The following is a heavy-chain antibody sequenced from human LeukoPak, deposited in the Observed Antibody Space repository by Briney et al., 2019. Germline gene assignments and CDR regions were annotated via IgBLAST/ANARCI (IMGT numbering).Heavy chain of an antibody. CDR2: IKQDGSEK. Sequence: GGSLRLSCAASGFAFSRYWMSWVRQAPGKGLEWVANIKQDGSEKDYVDSVKGRFTISRDNAKNSLYLQMNSLRAEDTAVYYCAREFTYYYDSRYYYYYMDVWGKGTTVTISS. J-gene: IGHJ6*03. V-gene: IGHV3-7*01. CDR1: GFAFSRYW. D-gene: IGHD3-22*01. CDR3: AREFTYYYDSRYYYYYMDV.